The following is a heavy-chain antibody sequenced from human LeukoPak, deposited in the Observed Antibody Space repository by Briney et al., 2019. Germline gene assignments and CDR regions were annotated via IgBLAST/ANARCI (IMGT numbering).Heavy chain of an antibody. Sequence: SETLSLTCSVSGGSISSSNYYGGWLRQPPGKGLEWIGSLYNSGSTYYNPSLKSRFTISVDTSKNQFSLKLSSVTAADTAVYYCARHSSSSRPNFDYWGQGTLVTVSS. J-gene: IGHJ4*02. D-gene: IGHD6-13*01. CDR2: LYNSGST. CDR3: ARHSSSSRPNFDY. CDR1: GGSISSSNYY. V-gene: IGHV4-39*01.